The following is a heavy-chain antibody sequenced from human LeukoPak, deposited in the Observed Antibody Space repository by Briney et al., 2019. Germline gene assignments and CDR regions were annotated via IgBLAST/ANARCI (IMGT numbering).Heavy chain of an antibody. Sequence: PSETLSLTCAVSGGSISSGDYSWSWIRQPPGEGLEWIGFIYNSGNTYYNPSLKSRVTLSVDTSKNQFSLNLSSVTAADTAVYYCARTAYDSSDFYRFDYWGQGALVTVSS. J-gene: IGHJ4*02. D-gene: IGHD3-22*01. CDR2: IYNSGNT. V-gene: IGHV4-30-4*07. CDR1: GGSISSGDYS. CDR3: ARTAYDSSDFYRFDY.